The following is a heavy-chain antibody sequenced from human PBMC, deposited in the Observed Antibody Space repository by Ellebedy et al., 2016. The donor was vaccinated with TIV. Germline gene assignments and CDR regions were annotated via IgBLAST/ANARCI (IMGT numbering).Heavy chain of an antibody. CDR2: IDQSGST. D-gene: IGHD3-22*01. J-gene: IGHJ5*02. CDR3: ARGYGYFDSRKGFDP. V-gene: IGHV4-34*01. Sequence: MPSETLSLTCAVYGGSFSDYYWSWIRQPPGKGLEWIGEIDQSGSTNYNPSLKGRVTMSVDTSKNQISLNLSSVTAADTAVYYCARGYGYFDSRKGFDPWGQGTLVTVSS. CDR1: GGSFSDYY.